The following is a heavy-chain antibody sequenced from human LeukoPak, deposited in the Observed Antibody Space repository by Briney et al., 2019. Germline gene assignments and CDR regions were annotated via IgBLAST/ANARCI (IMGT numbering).Heavy chain of an antibody. CDR1: GGSISSYY. V-gene: IGHV4-59*01. CDR3: ARGRWLQSPLDY. Sequence: PSETLSLTCTVSGGSISSYYWSWIRQPPGKGLEWIGYIYYSGSTNYNPSLKSRVTISVDTSKNQFSLKLSSVTAADTAVYYCARGRWLQSPLDYWGQGTLVTVSS. J-gene: IGHJ4*02. CDR2: IYYSGST. D-gene: IGHD5-24*01.